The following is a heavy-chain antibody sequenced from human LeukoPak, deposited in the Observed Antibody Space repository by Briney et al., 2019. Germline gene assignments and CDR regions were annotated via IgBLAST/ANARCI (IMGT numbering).Heavy chain of an antibody. CDR3: AKDRRGCRSTSCYYQFDY. J-gene: IGHJ4*02. Sequence: GGSLRLSCAASGFTFSSYAMSWVRQAPGKGLEWVSAISDSGGSTYYADSVKGRFTISRDNSKNTVYLQMNSLRAEDTAVYYCAKDRRGCRSTSCYYQFDYWGQGTLVTVSS. CDR2: ISDSGGST. D-gene: IGHD2-2*01. V-gene: IGHV3-23*01. CDR1: GFTFSSYA.